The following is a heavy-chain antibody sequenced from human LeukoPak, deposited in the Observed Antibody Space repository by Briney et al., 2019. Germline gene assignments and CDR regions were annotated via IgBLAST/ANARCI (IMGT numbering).Heavy chain of an antibody. Sequence: GASVTVSCKASGGTFSSYAISWVRQAPGQGLEWMGGIIPIFGTANYAQKFQGRVTITADESTSTAYMELSSLRSEDTAVYYCARGGYCSSTSCYRFVFDYWGQGTLVTVSS. J-gene: IGHJ4*02. V-gene: IGHV1-69*13. CDR3: ARGGYCSSTSCYRFVFDY. D-gene: IGHD2-2*01. CDR1: GGTFSSYA. CDR2: IIPIFGTA.